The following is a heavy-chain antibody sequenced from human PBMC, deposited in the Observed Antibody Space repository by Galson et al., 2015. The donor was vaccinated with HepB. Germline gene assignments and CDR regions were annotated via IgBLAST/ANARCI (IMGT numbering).Heavy chain of an antibody. V-gene: IGHV1-69*04. CDR2: IIPILGIA. CDR3: ARGLVVVPAATVGGWFDP. CDR1: GGTFSSYA. Sequence: SCKASGGTFSSYAISWVRQAPGQGLEWMGRIIPILGIANYAQKFQGRVTITADKSTSTAYMELSSLRSEDTAVYYCARGLVVVPAATVGGWFDPWGQGTLVTVSS. D-gene: IGHD2-2*01. J-gene: IGHJ5*02.